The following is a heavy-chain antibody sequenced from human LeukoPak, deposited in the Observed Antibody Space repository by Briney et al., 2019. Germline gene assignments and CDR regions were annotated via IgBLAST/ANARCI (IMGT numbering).Heavy chain of an antibody. V-gene: IGHV3-66*01. Sequence: AGGSLRLSCAASGFTLSSNYMRWVRQAPGKGREWVSVIYSGGSTYYPDSVKGGFTISRDNANNSLYLQMNSLRVEDTAVYYCARCTTGRTFGSLREIKRSREIDYWGQGTLVPVSS. J-gene: IGHJ4*02. CDR1: GFTLSSNY. CDR2: IYSGGST. D-gene: IGHD1-1*01. CDR3: ARCTTGRTFGSLREIKRSREIDY.